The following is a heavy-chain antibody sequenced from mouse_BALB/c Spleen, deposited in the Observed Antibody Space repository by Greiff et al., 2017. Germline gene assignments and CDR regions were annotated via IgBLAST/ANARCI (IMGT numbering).Heavy chain of an antibody. J-gene: IGHJ3*01. CDR2: INPSNGGT. CDR3: TRSFGYGNYEFAY. D-gene: IGHD2-1*01. V-gene: IGHV1S81*02. Sequence: QVQLKQSGAELVKPGASVKLSCKASGYTFTSYYMYWVKQRPGQGLEWIGEINPSNGGTNFNEKFKSKATLTVDKSSSTAYMQLSSLTSEDSAVYYCTRSFGYGNYEFAYWGQGTLVTVSA. CDR1: GYTFTSYY.